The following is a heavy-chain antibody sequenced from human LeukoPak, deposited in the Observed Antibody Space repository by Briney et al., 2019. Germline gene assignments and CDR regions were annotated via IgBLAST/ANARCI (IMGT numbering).Heavy chain of an antibody. CDR1: GGSFSGYY. V-gene: IGHV4-34*01. CDR3: ARAGSGGYDILTGPFDY. D-gene: IGHD3-9*01. J-gene: IGHJ4*02. Sequence: PSETLSLTCAVYGGSFSGYYWSWIRQAPGKGLEWIGEINHSGSTNYNPSLKSRVTISVDTSKNQFSLKLSSVTAADTAVYYCARAGSGGYDILTGPFDYWGQGTLVTVSS. CDR2: INHSGST.